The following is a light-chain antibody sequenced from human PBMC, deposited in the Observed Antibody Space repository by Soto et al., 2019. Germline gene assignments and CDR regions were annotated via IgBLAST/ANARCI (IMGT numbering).Light chain of an antibody. CDR3: QQYYTHTQT. CDR1: QGIDTY. V-gene: IGKV1-8*01. J-gene: IGKJ2*01. Sequence: AIQMTQSPSSFSASVGDRVTITCRASQGIDTYLAWYQQKPGKAPRLLIYATSVLESGVPSRFSGSGSGTDYTLTISSLQSEDFASYYCQQYYTHTQTFGQGTKLDVK. CDR2: ATS.